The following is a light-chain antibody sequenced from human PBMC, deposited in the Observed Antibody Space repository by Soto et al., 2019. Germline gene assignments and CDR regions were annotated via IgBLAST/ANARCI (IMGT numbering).Light chain of an antibody. CDR2: GVS. Sequence: DIQMTKSPSALSASVGDRVTITCRASQSISSWLAWYQEKPGKAPKLVIYGVSTLENGVPSRFSGSGSGTEFTLTIGNLQPDDFATYYCQQYNSYFPTFCHGTKVDI. CDR1: QSISSW. J-gene: IGKJ1*01. V-gene: IGKV1-5*03. CDR3: QQYNSYFPT.